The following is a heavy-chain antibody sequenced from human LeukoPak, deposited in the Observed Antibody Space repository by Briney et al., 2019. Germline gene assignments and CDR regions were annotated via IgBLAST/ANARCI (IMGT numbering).Heavy chain of an antibody. V-gene: IGHV3-23*01. D-gene: IGHD2-2*01. CDR1: GFTFSSYA. Sequence: PGGSLRLSCAASGFTFSSYAMSWVRQAPGKGLEWVSAISGSGGSTYYADSVKGRFTISRDNSKNTLYLQMNSLRAEDTAVYYCAKRVRVCSSTRCLPLKYYYYGMDVWGQGTTVTVSS. J-gene: IGHJ6*02. CDR3: AKRVRVCSSTRCLPLKYYYYGMDV. CDR2: ISGSGGST.